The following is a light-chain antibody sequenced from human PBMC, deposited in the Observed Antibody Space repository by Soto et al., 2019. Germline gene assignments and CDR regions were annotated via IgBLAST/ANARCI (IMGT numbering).Light chain of an antibody. V-gene: IGKV1-5*01. J-gene: IGKJ1*01. CDR2: DAS. Sequence: IQMTQSPSPLSASVGDGVTITCRASQRISTWLAWYQQKPGKAPKLLISDASSLETGVPSRFSGSGSGTEFTLTINSLQPDDFATYYCQQYKSHWTLGQGTKVDIK. CDR3: QQYKSHWT. CDR1: QRISTW.